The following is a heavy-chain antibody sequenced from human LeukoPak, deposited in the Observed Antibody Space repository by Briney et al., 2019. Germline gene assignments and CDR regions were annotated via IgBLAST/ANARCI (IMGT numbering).Heavy chain of an antibody. J-gene: IGHJ4*02. CDR1: GFTFRTSG. V-gene: IGHV3-23*01. CDR3: AKEYGYTYGEFDY. Sequence: PGGSLRLSCAASGFTFRTSGMSWVRQAPGKGLEWVSAISGSGVSTYYADSVKGRFTISRDNSKNTLYLQMNSVRAEDTAVYYCAKEYGYTYGEFDYWGQGTLVTVSS. D-gene: IGHD5-18*01. CDR2: ISGSGVST.